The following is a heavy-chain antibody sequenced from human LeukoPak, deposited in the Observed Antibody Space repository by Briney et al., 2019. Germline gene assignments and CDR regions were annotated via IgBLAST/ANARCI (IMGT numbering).Heavy chain of an antibody. CDR3: AKDGISYYYGSASKNYFDY. V-gene: IGHV3-23*01. D-gene: IGHD3-10*01. CDR1: GFTFSSYA. Sequence: GGSLRLSCAASGFTFSSYAMSWVRQAPGRGLEWVSAISGSGASTYYADSVKGRFTISRDNSKNTLYLQMNSLRADDTAIYYCAKDGISYYYGSASKNYFDYWGQGTLVTVSS. CDR2: ISGSGAST. J-gene: IGHJ4*02.